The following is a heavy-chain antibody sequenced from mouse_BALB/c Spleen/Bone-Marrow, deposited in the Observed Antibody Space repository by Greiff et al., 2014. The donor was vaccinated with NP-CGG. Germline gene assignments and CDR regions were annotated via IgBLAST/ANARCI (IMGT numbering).Heavy chain of an antibody. J-gene: IGHJ4*01. V-gene: IGHV1-69*02. D-gene: IGHD2-10*02. CDR3: TRQYGNYYAMDY. CDR2: IYPSDSYT. Sequence: QVQLQQPGAELVRPGASVKVSCKASGYTFTSYWINWVKQRPGQGLEWIGNIYPSDSYTNCNQNFKDKATLTVDKSSSTAYMQLSSPTSEDSAVYYRTRQYGNYYAMDYWGQGTSVTVSS. CDR1: GYTFTSYW.